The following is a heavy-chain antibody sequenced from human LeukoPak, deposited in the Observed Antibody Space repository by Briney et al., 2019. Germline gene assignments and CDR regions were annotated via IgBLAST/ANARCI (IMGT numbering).Heavy chain of an antibody. CDR1: GYTFTSYA. V-gene: IGHV1-3*01. D-gene: IGHD3-16*02. CDR2: INAGNGNT. Sequence: ASVKVSCKASGYTFTSYAMHWVRQAPGQRLEWMGWINAGNGNTKYSQKFQGRVTITRDTSASTAYMELSSLRSEDTAAYYCAKSPVRLRLGELSPPGDYWGQGTLVTVSS. CDR3: AKSPVRLRLGELSPPGDY. J-gene: IGHJ4*02.